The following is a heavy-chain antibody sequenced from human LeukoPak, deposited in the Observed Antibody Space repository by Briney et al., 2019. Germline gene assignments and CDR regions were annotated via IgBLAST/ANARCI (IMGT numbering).Heavy chain of an antibody. J-gene: IGHJ5*02. V-gene: IGHV3-23*01. CDR3: AKSAYSSGWKNWFDP. CDR2: ISGSGGST. Sequence: GGSLRLSCAASGFTFSSYAMSWVRQAPGKGLEWVSAISGSGGSTYYADSVKGRFTISRDNSKNTLYLQMNSLRAEHTAVYYCAKSAYSSGWKNWFDPWGQGTLVTVSS. D-gene: IGHD6-19*01. CDR1: GFTFSSYA.